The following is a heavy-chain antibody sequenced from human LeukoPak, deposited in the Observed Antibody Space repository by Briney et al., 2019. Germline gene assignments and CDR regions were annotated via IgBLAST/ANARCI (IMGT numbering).Heavy chain of an antibody. CDR1: GFTFSSFA. D-gene: IGHD4-17*01. CDR3: AKLLVTTVTTGAFDI. Sequence: GGSLRLSCVASGFTFSSFAMNWVRQAPGKGLEWVSAISGSGGSTYYADSVKGRFTISRDNSKNTLYLQMNSLRAEDTAVYYCAKLLVTTVTTGAFDIWGQGTMVTVSS. J-gene: IGHJ3*02. CDR2: ISGSGGST. V-gene: IGHV3-23*01.